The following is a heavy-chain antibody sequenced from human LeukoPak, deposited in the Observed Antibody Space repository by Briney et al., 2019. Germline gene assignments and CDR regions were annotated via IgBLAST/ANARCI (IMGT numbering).Heavy chain of an antibody. CDR3: ARASYYGSGSYYYYYYYMDV. CDR2: INHSGST. D-gene: IGHD3-10*01. V-gene: IGHV4-34*01. CDR1: GGSFSGYY. Sequence: SETLSLTCAVYGGSFSGYYWSWIRQPPGKGLEWIGEINHSGSTNYNPSLKSRVTRSVDTSKNQFSLKLSSVTAADTAVYYCARASYYGSGSYYYYYYYMDVWGKGTTVTVSS. J-gene: IGHJ6*03.